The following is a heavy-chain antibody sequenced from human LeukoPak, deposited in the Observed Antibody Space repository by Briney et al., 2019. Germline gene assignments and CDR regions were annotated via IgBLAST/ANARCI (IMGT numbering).Heavy chain of an antibody. J-gene: IGHJ4*02. CDR2: INSDGSST. CDR3: ARAAGRDGYNYPFDY. D-gene: IGHD5-24*01. Sequence: PGGSLSLSCAAAGFTFSSYWMHCVRQAPGKGLVWVSRINSDGSSTSYADSVKGRFTISRDNAKNTLYLQMNSLRAEDTAVYYCARAAGRDGYNYPFDYWGQGTLVTVSS. V-gene: IGHV3-74*01. CDR1: GFTFSSYW.